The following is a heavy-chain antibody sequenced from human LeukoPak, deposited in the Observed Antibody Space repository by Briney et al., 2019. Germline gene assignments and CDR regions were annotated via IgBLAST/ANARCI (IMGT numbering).Heavy chain of an antibody. D-gene: IGHD4-17*01. V-gene: IGHV3-30*18. CDR1: GFTFSNYG. CDR3: AKARPTRGSVYFDY. CDR2: ISYDGSNE. Sequence: GGSLRLSCAASGFTFSNYGMHWVRQAPGEGLEWVAVISYDGSNEYYADSVKGRFTISRDSSKNTLYLQMNSLRAEDTAVYYCAKARPTRGSVYFDYWGQGTLVTVSS. J-gene: IGHJ4*02.